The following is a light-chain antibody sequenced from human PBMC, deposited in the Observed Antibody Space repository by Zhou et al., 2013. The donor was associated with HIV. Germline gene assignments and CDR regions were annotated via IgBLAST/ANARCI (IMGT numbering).Light chain of an antibody. V-gene: IGKV3D-20*02. CDR3: QQRQHWPPIT. CDR1: HTVTSNY. J-gene: IGKJ5*01. CDR2: GAS. Sequence: EIVLTQSPGTLSLSPGERATLSCRASHTVTSNYLAWYQHKPGQGPKVLIFGASTRANGIPGRFSGSGSGTDFTLSISRLEPEDFAVYYCQQRQHWPPITFGQGTRLDIK.